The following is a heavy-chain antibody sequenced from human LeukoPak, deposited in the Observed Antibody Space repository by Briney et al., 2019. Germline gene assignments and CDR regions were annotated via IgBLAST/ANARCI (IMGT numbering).Heavy chain of an antibody. Sequence: SETLSLTCTVSGCSISGYYWRWIRQPAGKGLEWIGRVYGSGSTNYNPSLKSRLTVSLDTSKNQFSLRLSSVTAADTAIYYCARDKVGTSYFDFWGQGALVTVSS. J-gene: IGHJ4*02. V-gene: IGHV4-4*07. CDR1: GCSISGYY. CDR2: VYGSGST. D-gene: IGHD1-26*01. CDR3: ARDKVGTSYFDF.